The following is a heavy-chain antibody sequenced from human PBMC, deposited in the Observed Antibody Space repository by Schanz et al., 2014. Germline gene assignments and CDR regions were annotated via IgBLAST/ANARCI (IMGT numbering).Heavy chain of an antibody. V-gene: IGHV1-18*04. CDR1: GYTFTSYY. D-gene: IGHD3-10*01. Sequence: QVQLVQSGGEVKKPGASVKVSCKASGYTFTSYYMHWVRQAPGQGLEWMGWISVYHGHTNYAEKVHGRVTMTTDTSTSTAYMELRSLISDDTAVYYCVRDAGWAFGDYHGMDVWGRGTSVTVSS. CDR2: ISVYHGHT. J-gene: IGHJ6*02. CDR3: VRDAGWAFGDYHGMDV.